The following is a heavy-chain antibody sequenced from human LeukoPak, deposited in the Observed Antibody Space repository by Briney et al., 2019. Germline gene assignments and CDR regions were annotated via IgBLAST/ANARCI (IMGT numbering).Heavy chain of an antibody. J-gene: IGHJ4*02. CDR1: GYTFTSYG. D-gene: IGHD3-16*01. Sequence: ASVKVSCKASGYTFTSYGISWVRQAPGQGLEWMGWISAYNGNTNYAQKLQGRVTMTTDTSTSTAYMELRSLRSDDTAVYYCARDPYYDYVWGSYHYWGQGTLVTVSS. CDR3: ARDPYYDYVWGSYHY. CDR2: ISAYNGNT. V-gene: IGHV1-18*01.